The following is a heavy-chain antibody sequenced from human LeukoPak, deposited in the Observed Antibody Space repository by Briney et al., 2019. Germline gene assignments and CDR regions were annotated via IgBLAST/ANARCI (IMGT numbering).Heavy chain of an antibody. CDR3: ARGGPWSPFDY. CDR1: GGSFSGYY. Sequence: SETLSLTCAVYGGSFSGYYWSWIRQPPGKGLEWIGEINHSGSTNYNPSLKSRVTISVDTSKNQSSLKLSSVTAADTAVYYCARGGPWSPFDYWGQGTLVTVSS. CDR2: INHSGST. D-gene: IGHD2-15*01. V-gene: IGHV4-34*01. J-gene: IGHJ4*02.